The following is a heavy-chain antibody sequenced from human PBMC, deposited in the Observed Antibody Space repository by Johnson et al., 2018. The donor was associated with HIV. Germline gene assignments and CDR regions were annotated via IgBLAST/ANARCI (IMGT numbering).Heavy chain of an antibody. J-gene: IGHJ3*02. CDR1: GFTFSDYY. V-gene: IGHV3-11*04. CDR3: AKSPGKDHGGNSGGIDI. D-gene: IGHD4-23*01. Sequence: VQLVESGGGLVKPGGSLRLSCAASGFTFSDYYMGWIRQTPGKGLEWVSYISSSGTTVYYADSVKGRFTISRDNSKNTMYLQMNSLRAEDTAVYYCAKSPGKDHGGNSGGIDIWGQGTMVTVSA. CDR2: ISSSGTTV.